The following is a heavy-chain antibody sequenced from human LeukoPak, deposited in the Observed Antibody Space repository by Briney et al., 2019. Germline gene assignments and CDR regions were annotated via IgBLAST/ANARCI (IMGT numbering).Heavy chain of an antibody. V-gene: IGHV4-31*03. CDR3: ARDAALGSDYYYYYMDV. CDR1: GGSISSGGYY. D-gene: IGHD6-25*01. Sequence: PSETLSLTCTVSGGSISSGGYYWSWLRQHPGKGLEWIGYIYYSGSTYYNPSLKSRITISVDTSKNQFSLKLSSVTAADTAVYYCARDAALGSDYYYYYMDVWGKGTTVTVSS. CDR2: IYYSGST. J-gene: IGHJ6*03.